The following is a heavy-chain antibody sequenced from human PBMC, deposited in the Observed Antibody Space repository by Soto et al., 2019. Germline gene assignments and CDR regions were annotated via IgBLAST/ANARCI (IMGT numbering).Heavy chain of an antibody. CDR1: GDTFTDYY. V-gene: IGHV1-46*01. CDR2: VNPSGGHT. J-gene: IGHJ4*02. Sequence: QVQLMQSGAEVKKPGASVKVSCKASGDTFTDYYIYWVRQAPGQGLEWMGSVNPSGGHTTYAQHFLGRVTMTRETSTSTLYMQRTSLTSDDTAIYYSARGGHAVVVNAALDYWGQGTLVTVSS. CDR3: ARGGHAVVVNAALDY. D-gene: IGHD2-21*01.